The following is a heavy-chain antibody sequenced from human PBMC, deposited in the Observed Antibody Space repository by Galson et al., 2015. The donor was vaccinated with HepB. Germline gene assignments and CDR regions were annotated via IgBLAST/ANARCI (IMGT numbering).Heavy chain of an antibody. Sequence: SVKVSCKASGYTFTSYYMHWVRQAPGQGLEWMGIINPSGGSTSYAQKFQGRVTMTRDTSTSTVYMELSSLRSEDTAVYYCARDSSHCGGDCYSAEYFQHWGQGTLVTVSS. CDR2: INPSGGST. D-gene: IGHD2-21*02. J-gene: IGHJ1*01. CDR3: ARDSSHCGGDCYSAEYFQH. CDR1: GYTFTSYY. V-gene: IGHV1-46*03.